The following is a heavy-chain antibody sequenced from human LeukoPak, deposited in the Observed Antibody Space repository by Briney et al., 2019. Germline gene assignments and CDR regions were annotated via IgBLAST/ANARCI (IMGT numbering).Heavy chain of an antibody. J-gene: IGHJ3*02. CDR1: GYTLTELS. CDR2: FDPEDGET. Sequence: ASVKVSCKVSGYTLTELSMHWVRQAPGKGLEWMGGFDPEDGETIYAQKFQGRVTMTEDTSTDTAYMELSSLRSEDTAVYYCATSYYYDSSGAFDIWGQGTMVTVSS. V-gene: IGHV1-24*01. CDR3: ATSYYYDSSGAFDI. D-gene: IGHD3-22*01.